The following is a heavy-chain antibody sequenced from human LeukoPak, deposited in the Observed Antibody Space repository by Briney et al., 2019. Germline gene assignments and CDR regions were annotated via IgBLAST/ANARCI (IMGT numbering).Heavy chain of an antibody. V-gene: IGHV3-74*01. D-gene: IGHD2-15*01. Sequence: PGGSLRLSCAASGFTFSSYWMHWVRQAPGKGLVSVSRINSDGSSTSYADSVKGRFTISRDNAKNTRYRQRNRLRAEDTAVYYCARDNTRGGLDYWGQGTLVTVSS. CDR2: INSDGSST. CDR1: GFTFSSYW. CDR3: ARDNTRGGLDY. J-gene: IGHJ4*02.